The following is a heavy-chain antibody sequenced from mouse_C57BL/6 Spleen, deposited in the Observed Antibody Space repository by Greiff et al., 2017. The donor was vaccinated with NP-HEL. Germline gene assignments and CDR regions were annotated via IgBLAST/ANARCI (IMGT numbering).Heavy chain of an antibody. CDR3: ARGGSSSYYFDY. CDR1: GYTFTSYW. V-gene: IGHV1-59*01. CDR2: IDPSDSYT. J-gene: IGHJ2*01. D-gene: IGHD1-1*01. Sequence: QVQLQQPGAELVRPGTSVKLSCKASGYTFTSYWMHWVKQRPGQGLEWIGVIDPSDSYTNYNQKFKGKATLTVDTSSSTAYMQRSSLTSEDSAVYYCARGGSSSYYFDYWGQGTTLTVSS.